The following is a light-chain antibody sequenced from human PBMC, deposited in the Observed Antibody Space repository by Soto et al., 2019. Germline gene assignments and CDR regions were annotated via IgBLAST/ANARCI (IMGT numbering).Light chain of an antibody. V-gene: IGKV3-11*01. Sequence: EIVLTQSPATLSLSPGERATLSCRASENVNTYLAWFQQKSGQAPRLVIYDASRRATGIPARFSGGGSGTDFTLTISRLEPEDFAVYYCQQRVGWPLTFGGGTKVEI. CDR1: ENVNTY. CDR2: DAS. J-gene: IGKJ4*01. CDR3: QQRVGWPLT.